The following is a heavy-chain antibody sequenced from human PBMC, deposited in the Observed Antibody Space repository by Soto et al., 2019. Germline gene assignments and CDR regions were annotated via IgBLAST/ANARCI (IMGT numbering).Heavy chain of an antibody. J-gene: IGHJ6*02. CDR2: IYYSGST. Sequence: QVQLQESGPGLVKPSETLSLTCTVSGGSISSYYWSWIRQPPGKGLEWIGYIYYSGSTNYNPSLKSRVTISVDTSKSQFSLKLSSVTAADTAVYYCARDAPPPYYCMDVWGQGTTVTVSS. CDR1: GGSISSYY. V-gene: IGHV4-59*01. CDR3: ARDAPPPYYCMDV.